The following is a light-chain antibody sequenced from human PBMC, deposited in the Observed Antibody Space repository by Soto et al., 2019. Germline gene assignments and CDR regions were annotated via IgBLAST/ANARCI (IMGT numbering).Light chain of an antibody. J-gene: IGLJ3*02. CDR1: SSDIGSYDL. CDR3: CSYAGRSSL. V-gene: IGLV2-23*01. Sequence: QSALTQPASVSGSPGQSITISCTGTSSDIGSYDLVSWYQQHPGKAPKLMIYEGSKRPSGVSNRFSGSKSGNTASLTISGLQAEDEADYYCCSYAGRSSLFGGGNQLTVL. CDR2: EGS.